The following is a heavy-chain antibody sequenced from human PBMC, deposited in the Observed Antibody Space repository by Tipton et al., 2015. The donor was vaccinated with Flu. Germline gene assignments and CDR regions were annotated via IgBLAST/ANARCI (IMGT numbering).Heavy chain of an antibody. D-gene: IGHD4/OR15-4a*01. CDR1: GFTFSSYW. V-gene: IGHV3-7*01. CDR2: IKQDGSEK. Sequence: SLRLSCAASGFTFSSYWVSWVRQAPGKGLEWVANIKQDGSEKYYVDSVKGRFTISRDNAKNSLHLQMNSLRAEDTAVYYCARVRRVHFDYWGQGTLVTVSS. CDR3: ARVRRVHFDY. J-gene: IGHJ4*02.